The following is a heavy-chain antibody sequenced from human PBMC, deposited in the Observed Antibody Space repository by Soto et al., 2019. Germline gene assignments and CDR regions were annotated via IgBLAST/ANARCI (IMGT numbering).Heavy chain of an antibody. CDR1: GFTFSSYA. V-gene: IGHV3-23*01. J-gene: IGHJ4*02. CDR3: AHDPRIAPAGAYFDY. D-gene: IGHD6-13*01. Sequence: GGSLRLSCAASGFTFSSYAMSWVRQAPGKGLEWVSAISGSGGSTYYADSVKGRFTISRDNSKNTLYLQMNSLRAEDTAVYYCAHDPRIAPAGAYFDYWGQGTLVTVSS. CDR2: ISGSGGST.